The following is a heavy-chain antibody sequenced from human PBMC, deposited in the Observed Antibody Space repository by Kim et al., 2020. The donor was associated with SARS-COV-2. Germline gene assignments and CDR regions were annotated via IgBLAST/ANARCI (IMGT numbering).Heavy chain of an antibody. Sequence: ASVTVSCKASGYTFTNYAISWVRQAPGQGLEWMGWISVSNGNTNYAQKLQDRVTMTTDTSTSTAYMELRSLRFDDTAIYYCAREGSTVVNYGMDVWGQGTTVTVSS. V-gene: IGHV1-18*01. CDR3: AREGSTVVNYGMDV. J-gene: IGHJ6*02. CDR1: GYTFTNYA. D-gene: IGHD4-17*01. CDR2: ISVSNGNT.